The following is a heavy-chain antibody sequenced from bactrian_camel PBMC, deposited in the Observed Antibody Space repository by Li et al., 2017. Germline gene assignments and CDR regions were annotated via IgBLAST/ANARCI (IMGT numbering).Heavy chain of an antibody. Sequence: HVQLVESGGGSVQAGGSLRLSCAASANRYCMAWFRQAPGKEREAVAGIRTDGSTMYKEAAKGRFTVSKDNPKNTLYLQMNSLKPEDSAMYLCAILTYCHGGWNPDQDFGFRGQGTQVTVS. J-gene: IGHJ6*01. CDR1: ANRYC. D-gene: IGHD5*01. V-gene: IGHV3S57*01. CDR2: IRTDGST. CDR3: AILTYCHGGWNPDQDFGF.